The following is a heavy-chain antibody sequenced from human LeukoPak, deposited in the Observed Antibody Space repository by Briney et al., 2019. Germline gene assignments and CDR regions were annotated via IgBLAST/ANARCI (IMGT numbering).Heavy chain of an antibody. CDR3: ASNVAVAGAFDI. CDR1: GYTFISYD. Sequence: ASVKVSFKASGYTFISYDINWVRQATGQGLEWMGWMNPNSGNTGYAQKFRSRVTMTRNTSISTAYMELSSLRSEDTAVYYCASNVAVAGAFDIWGQGTMVTVSS. V-gene: IGHV1-8*01. J-gene: IGHJ3*02. CDR2: MNPNSGNT. D-gene: IGHD6-19*01.